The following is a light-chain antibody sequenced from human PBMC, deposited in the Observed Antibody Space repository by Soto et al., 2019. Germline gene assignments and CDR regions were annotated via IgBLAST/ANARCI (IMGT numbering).Light chain of an antibody. CDR2: GVT. J-gene: IGLJ2*01. CDR1: SRDVGGYNY. CDR3: CSYAGSSTLV. Sequence: QSALTQPASVSGSPGQSITISCTGTSRDVGGYNYVSWYQQYPGKAPKLMIYGVTDRPSGVSNRFSGSKTGNTASLTISGLQAEDEGDYYCCSYAGSSTLVFGGGTKVTVL. V-gene: IGLV2-14*01.